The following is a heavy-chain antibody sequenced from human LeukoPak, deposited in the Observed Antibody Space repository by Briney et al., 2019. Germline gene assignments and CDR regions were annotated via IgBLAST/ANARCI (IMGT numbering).Heavy chain of an antibody. V-gene: IGHV4-59*01. CDR3: AREGGIAAALDY. CDR1: GGSFSGYY. CDR2: IYYSGST. J-gene: IGHJ4*02. Sequence: SETLSLTCVVYGGSFSGYYWSWIRQPPGKGLEWIGYIYYSGSTNYNPSLKSRVTISVDTSKNQFSLKLSSVTAADTAVYYCAREGGIAAALDYWGQGTLVTVSS. D-gene: IGHD6-13*01.